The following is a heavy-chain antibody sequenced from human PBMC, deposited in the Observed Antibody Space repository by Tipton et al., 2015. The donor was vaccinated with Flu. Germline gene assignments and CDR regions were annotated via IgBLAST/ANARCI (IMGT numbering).Heavy chain of an antibody. CDR3: ARRVCSTPICDGPVGAFNI. D-gene: IGHD2-2*01. Sequence: TLSLTCSVSGDSIDSRYFWGWIRQPPGKGLEWIGNVHPTGNGYYNVSLRSRVTIAVDRPKNQLSLKLTSVTATDTALYYCARRVCSTPICDGPVGAFNIWGQGTMVTVSS. CDR2: VHPTGNG. CDR1: GDSIDSRYF. J-gene: IGHJ3*02. V-gene: IGHV4-38-2*01.